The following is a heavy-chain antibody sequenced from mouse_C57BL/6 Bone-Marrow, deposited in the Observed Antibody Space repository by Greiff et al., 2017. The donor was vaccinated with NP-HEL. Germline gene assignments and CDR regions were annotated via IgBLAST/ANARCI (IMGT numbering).Heavy chain of an antibody. V-gene: IGHV14-4*01. CDR2: IDPENGDT. D-gene: IGHD2-4*01. CDR3: TTWRHYYDYWFAY. CDR1: GFNIKDDY. J-gene: IGHJ3*01. Sequence: EVQLQQSGAELVRPGASVKLSCTASGFNIKDDYMHWVKQRPEQGLEWIGWIDPENGDTEHASKFQGKATITADTSSNTAYLQLSSLTSEDTAVYYCTTWRHYYDYWFAYWGQGTLVTVSA.